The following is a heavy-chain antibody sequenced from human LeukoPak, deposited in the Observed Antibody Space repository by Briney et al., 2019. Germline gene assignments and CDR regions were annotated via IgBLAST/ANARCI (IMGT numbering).Heavy chain of an antibody. V-gene: IGHV1-46*01. CDR2: INPSGGST. CDR3: AREAVAGTDFDY. J-gene: IGHJ4*02. D-gene: IGHD6-19*01. Sequence: SVKVSCKASGYTFTSYYMHWVRQAPGQGLEWMGIINPSGGSTSYAQKSQGRVTMTRDTSTSTVYMELSSLRSEDTAVYYCAREAVAGTDFDYWGQGTLVTVSS. CDR1: GYTFTSYY.